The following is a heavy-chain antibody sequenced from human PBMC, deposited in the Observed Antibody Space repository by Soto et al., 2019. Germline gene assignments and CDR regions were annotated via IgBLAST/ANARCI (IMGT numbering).Heavy chain of an antibody. CDR3: ARVPNPFCLKIGCEEAFDF. V-gene: IGHV6-1*01. J-gene: IGHJ3*01. CDR1: GDSVSSNSAA. Sequence: SQTLSLTCAISGDSVSSNSAAWNWIRQSPSRGLEWLGRTYYRSKWYNDYAVSVKSRITINPDTSKNQFSLQLNSVTPEDTAVYYCARVPNPFCLKIGCEEAFDFWGQGTMVTVSS. D-gene: IGHD3-9*01. CDR2: TYYRSKWYN.